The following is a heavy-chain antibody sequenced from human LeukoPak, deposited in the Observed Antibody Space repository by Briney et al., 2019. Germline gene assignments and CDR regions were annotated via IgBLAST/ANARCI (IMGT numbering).Heavy chain of an antibody. CDR3: AKVPSSDYGSGRPPFMDV. CDR1: GFTFSNYA. V-gene: IGHV3-23*01. D-gene: IGHD3-10*01. J-gene: IGHJ6*02. Sequence: GGSLRLSCAASGFTFSNYAMSWVRQAPGEGLEWVSTISDIGSITYYADSVEGRCTISRDNSTNTLYLWMDSLRAEDTAIYYCAKVPSSDYGSGRPPFMDVWGQGTTVAVSS. CDR2: ISDIGSIT.